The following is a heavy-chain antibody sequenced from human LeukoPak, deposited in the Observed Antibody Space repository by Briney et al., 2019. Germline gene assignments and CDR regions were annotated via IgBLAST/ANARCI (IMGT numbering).Heavy chain of an antibody. D-gene: IGHD5-24*01. CDR1: GGPISSYY. CDR3: ARRDGYISGIDY. CDR2: IYYSGST. J-gene: IGHJ4*02. Sequence: PSETLSLTCTVSGGPISSYYWSWIRQPPGKGLEWIGYIYYSGSTNYNPSLNSRVTISVDTSKNQFSLKLSSVTAAATDVYFFARRDGYISGIDYWGQGTLVTVSS. V-gene: IGHV4-59*08.